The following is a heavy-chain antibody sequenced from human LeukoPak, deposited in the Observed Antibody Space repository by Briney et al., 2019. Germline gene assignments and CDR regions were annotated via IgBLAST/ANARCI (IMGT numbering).Heavy chain of an antibody. Sequence: GGSLRLSCEASGFTFSSYAISWVRQAPGKGLEWVANIKQDGSEKYYVDSVKGRFTISRDNAKNSLYLQMNSLRAEDTAVYYCARDFRWWRYWGQGTLVTVSS. D-gene: IGHD2-8*02. CDR1: GFTFSSYA. V-gene: IGHV3-7*01. CDR2: IKQDGSEK. CDR3: ARDFRWWRY. J-gene: IGHJ4*02.